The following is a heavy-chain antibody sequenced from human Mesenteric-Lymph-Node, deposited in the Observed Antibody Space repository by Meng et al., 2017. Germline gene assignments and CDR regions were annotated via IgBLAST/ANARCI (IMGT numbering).Heavy chain of an antibody. CDR2: INKDGSQS. CDR3: ARLYGEVCYVAPNY. Sequence: GESLKISCTASGFIFSNYWMNWVRQTPGKGLEWVANINKDGSQSSYVDSVKGRFTISRDNAEKSLYLQMNSLRVEDAALYHCARLYGEVCYVAPNYWGQGTLVTVSS. CDR1: GFIFSNYW. V-gene: IGHV3-7*01. J-gene: IGHJ4*02. D-gene: IGHD3-16*01.